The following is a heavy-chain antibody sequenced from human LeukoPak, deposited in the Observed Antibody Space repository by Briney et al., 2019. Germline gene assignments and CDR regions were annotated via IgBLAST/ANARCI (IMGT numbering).Heavy chain of an antibody. CDR3: ARDQYDTWSRRGNFDS. Sequence: PGRSLRLSCAASGFTFDDYAMHWVRQAPGKGLEWVSGINWNSGSIGYADSVKGRFTISRDNTKNSLYLQMNSLRAEDTAVFYCARDQYDTWSRRGNFDSWGQGTLVIVSS. D-gene: IGHD3-3*01. CDR2: INWNSGSI. CDR1: GFTFDDYA. V-gene: IGHV3-9*01. J-gene: IGHJ4*02.